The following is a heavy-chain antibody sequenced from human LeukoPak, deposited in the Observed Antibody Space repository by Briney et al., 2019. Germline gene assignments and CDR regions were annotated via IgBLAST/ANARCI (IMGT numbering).Heavy chain of an antibody. D-gene: IGHD1-7*01. V-gene: IGHV1-69*13. CDR2: IIPIFSTA. J-gene: IGHJ4*02. CDR3: ASPGITGTPLNY. Sequence: ASVKVSCKASGGTFSSYAISWVRQATGQGLEWIGGIIPIFSTANYAQNFQGRVTITADESTNTAYMELSSLRSEDTAVYYCASPGITGTPLNYWGQGTLVTVPS. CDR1: GGTFSSYA.